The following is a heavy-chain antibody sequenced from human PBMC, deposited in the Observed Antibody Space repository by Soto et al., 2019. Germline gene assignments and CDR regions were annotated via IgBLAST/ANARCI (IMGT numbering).Heavy chain of an antibody. CDR2: ISGSGGST. CDR3: AREWDGDGYNSGWFDP. V-gene: IGHV3-23*01. CDR1: GFTFSSYA. J-gene: IGHJ5*02. Sequence: PGGSLRLSCAASGFTFSSYAMSWVRQAPGKGLEWVSAISGSGGSTYYADSVKGRFTISRDNAENSLYLQMNSLRAEDTAVYYCAREWDGDGYNSGWFDPWGQGTLVTVPQ. D-gene: IGHD5-12*01.